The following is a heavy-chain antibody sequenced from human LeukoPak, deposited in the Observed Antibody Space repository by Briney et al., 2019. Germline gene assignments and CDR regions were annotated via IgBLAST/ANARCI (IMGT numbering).Heavy chain of an antibody. J-gene: IGHJ4*02. CDR3: ARDLGYYGSGTIDY. Sequence: SETLSLTCTVSGGSISSSSYYWAWIRQPPGKGLEWIGSIYYSGSTYYNPSLKSRVTISVDTSKNQFSLKLNSVTAADTAVYYCARDLGYYGSGTIDYWGQGTLVTVSS. V-gene: IGHV4-39*02. CDR2: IYYSGST. D-gene: IGHD3-10*01. CDR1: GGSISSSSYY.